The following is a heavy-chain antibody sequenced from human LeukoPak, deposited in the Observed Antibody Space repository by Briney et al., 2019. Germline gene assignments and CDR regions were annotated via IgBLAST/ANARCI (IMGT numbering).Heavy chain of an antibody. CDR3: ATSIVGLTYDEHFRH. D-gene: IGHD1-26*01. J-gene: IGHJ1*01. Sequence: PGGSLRLSCAASGFTVSSNYMSWVRQAPGKGLEWVSVIYSGGSTYYADSVKGRFTISRDNAENSLYLQMNSLRVEDTAVYYCATSIVGLTYDEHFRHWGQGTLVTVSS. V-gene: IGHV3-53*01. CDR2: IYSGGST. CDR1: GFTVSSNY.